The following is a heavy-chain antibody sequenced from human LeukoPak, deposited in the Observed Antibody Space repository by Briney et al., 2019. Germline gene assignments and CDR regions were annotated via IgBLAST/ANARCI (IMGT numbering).Heavy chain of an antibody. CDR1: GGTFSSYA. V-gene: IGHV1-69*13. Sequence: ASVKVSYKASGGTFSSYAISWVRQAPGQGLEWMGGIIPIFGTANYAQKFQGRVTITADESTSTAYMELSSLRSEDTAVYYCARDHIVVVTARDKAAQHAFDIWGQGAMVTVSS. CDR2: IIPIFGTA. D-gene: IGHD2-21*02. CDR3: ARDHIVVVTARDKAAQHAFDI. J-gene: IGHJ3*02.